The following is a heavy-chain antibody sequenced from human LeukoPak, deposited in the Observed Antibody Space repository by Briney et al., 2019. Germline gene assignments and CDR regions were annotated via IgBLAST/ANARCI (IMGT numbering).Heavy chain of an antibody. Sequence: PSETLSLTCTVSGGSISSYYWSWIRQSPGKGLECIGYIYYSGSTNYNPSLKSRVTISVDTSKNQFSLKLSSVTAADTAVYYCARDRFSYGDANWFDPWGQGTLVTVSS. CDR3: ARDRFSYGDANWFDP. CDR2: IYYSGST. J-gene: IGHJ5*02. D-gene: IGHD5-18*01. V-gene: IGHV4-59*01. CDR1: GGSISSYY.